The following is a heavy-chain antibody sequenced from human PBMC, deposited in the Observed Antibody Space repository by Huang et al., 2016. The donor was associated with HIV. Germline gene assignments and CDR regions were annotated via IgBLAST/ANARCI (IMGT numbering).Heavy chain of an antibody. D-gene: IGHD5-12*01. CDR1: RFTFSNYA. Sequence: QVQLVESGGGVVQPGRSLRLSCAASRFTFSNYAMHWVRQAPGKGLGLLAVISYDGSNKYYADSGEGRFTIARDNSKNTLYLQMNSLRAEDTAVYYCARDLWLRDLYYYYYMDVWGKGTTVTVSS. V-gene: IGHV3-30-3*01. J-gene: IGHJ6*03. CDR2: ISYDGSNK. CDR3: ARDLWLRDLYYYYYMDV.